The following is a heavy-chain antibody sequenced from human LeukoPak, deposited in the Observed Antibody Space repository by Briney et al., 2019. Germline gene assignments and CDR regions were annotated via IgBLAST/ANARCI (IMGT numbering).Heavy chain of an antibody. J-gene: IGHJ3*01. CDR3: ARLMTTLPLGRTFDL. Sequence: SDTLSLTCTVSSGSISGYYWSWIRQPPGKGPEWIGYVYDSGDTRYNPSLKSRVSMSIDTSKNQFSLKLRSVTAADAAVFYCARLMTTLPLGRTFDLWGQGTMVTVSS. D-gene: IGHD4-17*01. CDR1: SGSISGYY. V-gene: IGHV4-59*07. CDR2: VYDSGDT.